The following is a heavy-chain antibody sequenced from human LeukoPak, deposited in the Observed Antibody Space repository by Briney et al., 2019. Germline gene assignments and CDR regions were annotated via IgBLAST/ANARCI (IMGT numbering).Heavy chain of an antibody. V-gene: IGHV3-7*01. J-gene: IGHJ4*02. D-gene: IGHD5-18*01. Sequence: GGSLRLSCAASGFTFSSYWMSWVRQAPGKGLEWVANIKQDGSEKYYVDSVKGRFTISRDNAKNSLYLQMNSLRAEDTAVYYCARELMDTAMVPGYRGQGTLVTVSS. CDR1: GFTFSSYW. CDR3: ARELMDTAMVPGY. CDR2: IKQDGSEK.